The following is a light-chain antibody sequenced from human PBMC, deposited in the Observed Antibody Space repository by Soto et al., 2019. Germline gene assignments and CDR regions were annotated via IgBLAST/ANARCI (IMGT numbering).Light chain of an antibody. CDR2: GAS. CDR1: QSVSSN. J-gene: IGKJ1*01. Sequence: EIVMTQSPATLSVSPGERATLSCRASQSVSSNLAWYQQKPGQAPRILIYGASTRATGIPARFSGSGSGREFTLTISSLQSEDFAGYYCQQYNNWPPRAWTFGPGTKVDIK. V-gene: IGKV3-15*01. CDR3: QQYNNWPPRAWT.